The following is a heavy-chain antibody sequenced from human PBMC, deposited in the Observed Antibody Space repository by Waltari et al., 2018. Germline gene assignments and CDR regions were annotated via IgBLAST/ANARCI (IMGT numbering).Heavy chain of an antibody. CDR3: AREGVDSNYGWFDP. CDR1: GGSISSSSYY. Sequence: QLQLQESGPGLVKPSETLSLTCTVSGGSISSSSYYWGWIRQPPGKGLEWIGSIYHSGSTYYNPSLKSRVTISVDTSKNQFSLKLSSVTAADTAVYYCAREGVDSNYGWFDPWGQGTLVTVSS. V-gene: IGHV4-39*07. CDR2: IYHSGST. D-gene: IGHD4-4*01. J-gene: IGHJ5*02.